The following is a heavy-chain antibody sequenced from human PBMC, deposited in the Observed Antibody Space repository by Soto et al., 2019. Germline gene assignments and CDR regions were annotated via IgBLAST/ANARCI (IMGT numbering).Heavy chain of an antibody. Sequence: LRLSFATSGFTLSDHAIHWVRQAPGKGLEWVAGIHWHSGNTAYADSVKGRFTISGDTAKNSLYLQMNSLTSEDTAVYHCARSRNGAVPDSLGFWGQGTLVTVSS. J-gene: IGHJ4*02. V-gene: IGHV3-9*01. CDR3: ARSRNGAVPDSLGF. CDR1: GFTLSDHA. CDR2: IHWHSGNT. D-gene: IGHD2-8*01.